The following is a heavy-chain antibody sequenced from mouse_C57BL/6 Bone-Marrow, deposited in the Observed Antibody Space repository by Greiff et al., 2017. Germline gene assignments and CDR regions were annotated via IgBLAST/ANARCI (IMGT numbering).Heavy chain of an antibody. J-gene: IGHJ4*01. CDR2: ISSGSSTI. V-gene: IGHV5-17*01. D-gene: IGHD1-1*01. CDR3: SRRDYYGSSLAMGY. Sequence: EVMLVESGGGLVKPGGSLKLSCAASGFTFSDYGMHWVRQAPEKGLEWVAYISSGSSTIYYSDTVKGRFTISRDNAKNTLFLQMTSLRSEDTAMYYCSRRDYYGSSLAMGYWGQGTSVTVSS. CDR1: GFTFSDYG.